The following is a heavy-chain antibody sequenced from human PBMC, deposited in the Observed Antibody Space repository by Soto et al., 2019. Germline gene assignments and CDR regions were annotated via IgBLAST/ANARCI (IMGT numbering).Heavy chain of an antibody. Sequence: PGGSLRLSCVGSGFTFSSYWLGWVRQTPGKGLEWVATIKADGTEKYYVDSVKGRFTFSRDNAKALVYLEMNSLRAEDTAVYYCVTAVRGYNANGDLWGQGTTVTAP. J-gene: IGHJ6*02. V-gene: IGHV3-7*03. D-gene: IGHD5-12*01. CDR2: IKADGTEK. CDR3: VTAVRGYNANGDL. CDR1: GFTFSSYW.